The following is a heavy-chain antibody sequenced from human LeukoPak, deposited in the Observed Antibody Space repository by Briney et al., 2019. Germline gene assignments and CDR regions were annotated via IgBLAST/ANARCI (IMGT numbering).Heavy chain of an antibody. CDR3: AKPLDGYYFDY. CDR2: ISSGGSPM. J-gene: IGHJ4*02. CDR1: GFTFSDHF. Sequence: GGSLRLSCAASGFTFSDHFMSWIRQSPGKGLEWVAYISSGGSPMYYVDSVKGRFTISRDNSKNTLYLQMNSLRAEDTAVYYCAKPLDGYYFDYWGQGTLVTVSS. V-gene: IGHV3-11*04. D-gene: IGHD3/OR15-3a*01.